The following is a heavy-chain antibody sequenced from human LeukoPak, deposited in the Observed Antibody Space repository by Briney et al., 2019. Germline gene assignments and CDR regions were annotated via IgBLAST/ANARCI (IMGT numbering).Heavy chain of an antibody. CDR3: ATEEGYNAY. CDR1: GGSFSAYY. Sequence: PSETLSLTCAVYGGSFSAYYWSWIRQSPGKGREWGGEIHHRGRTNYNTSLKRRVTISVDMSQSQFYLKLTSVTAADTAVYYCATEEGYNAYWGQGTLVTVSS. J-gene: IGHJ4*02. D-gene: IGHD5-24*01. V-gene: IGHV4-34*01. CDR2: IHHRGRT.